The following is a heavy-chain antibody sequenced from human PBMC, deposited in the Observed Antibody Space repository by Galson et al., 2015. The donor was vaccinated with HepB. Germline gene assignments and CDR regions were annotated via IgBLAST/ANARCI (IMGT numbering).Heavy chain of an antibody. Sequence: CAISGDSVSSNSAAWNWIRQSPLRGLEWLGRTYYRSKWYNDYAVSVKSRITINPDTSKNQFSLQLNSVTPEDTAVYYCARDHGSTRLYYYYYYMDVWGKGTTVTVSS. CDR1: GDSVSSNSAA. D-gene: IGHD2-2*01. J-gene: IGHJ6*03. CDR2: TYYRSKWYN. V-gene: IGHV6-1*01. CDR3: ARDHGSTRLYYYYYYMDV.